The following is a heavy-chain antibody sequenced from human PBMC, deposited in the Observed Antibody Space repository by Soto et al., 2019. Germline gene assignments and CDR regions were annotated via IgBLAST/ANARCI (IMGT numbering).Heavy chain of an antibody. CDR1: GGSVSSGSYY. J-gene: IGHJ4*02. CDR2: IYYSGST. D-gene: IGHD3-22*01. V-gene: IGHV4-61*01. CDR3: ARLKVTDYYDSSGTFDY. Sequence: SLTCTVSGGSVSSGSYYWSWIRQPPGRGLEWIGYIYYSGSTNYNPSLKSRVTISVDTSKNQFSLKLSSVTAADTAVYYCARLKVTDYYDSSGTFDYWGQGTLVTVSS.